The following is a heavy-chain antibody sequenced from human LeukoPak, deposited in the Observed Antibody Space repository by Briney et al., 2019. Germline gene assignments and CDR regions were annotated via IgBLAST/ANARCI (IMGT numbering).Heavy chain of an antibody. V-gene: IGHV3-23*01. Sequence: GGSLRLSRAASGFTFSSYAMSWVRQAPGKGLEWVSAISGSGGSTYYADSVKGRFTISRDNSKNTLYLQMNSLRAEDTAVYYCAKGESEYQLLFLVGWGQGTLVTVSS. CDR1: GFTFSSYA. CDR2: ISGSGGST. J-gene: IGHJ4*02. D-gene: IGHD2-2*01. CDR3: AKGESEYQLLFLVG.